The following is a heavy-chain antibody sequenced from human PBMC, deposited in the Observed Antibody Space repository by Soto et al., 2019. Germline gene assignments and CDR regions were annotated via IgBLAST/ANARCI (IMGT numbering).Heavy chain of an antibody. CDR1: GFTFSNYA. D-gene: IGHD5-18*01. Sequence: GSLRLSCVVSGFTFSNYAMSWVRQTPGKGLEWVSAISGDVISTYYTDSVKGRFTISRDNSKSTLYLQMNSLRADDTAVYYCAKETAYSYGYNDYWGQGTLVTVSS. CDR3: AKETAYSYGYNDY. J-gene: IGHJ4*02. V-gene: IGHV3-23*01. CDR2: ISGDVIST.